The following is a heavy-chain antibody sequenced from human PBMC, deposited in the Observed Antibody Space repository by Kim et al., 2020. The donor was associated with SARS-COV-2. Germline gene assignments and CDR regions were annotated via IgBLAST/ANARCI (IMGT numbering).Heavy chain of an antibody. CDR2: IYYSGST. CDR3: ARMNFGSNWFDP. V-gene: IGHV4-28*01. D-gene: IGHD3-3*01. J-gene: IGHJ5*02. Sequence: SETLSLTCAVSGYSLTNNYWWAWIRQPPGKGLEWIGYIYYSGSTHHNPSLKSRVSISVDTSKNQFSLQLSSVTAADTALYYCARMNFGSNWFDPWGQGTLVTVSS. CDR1: GYSLTNNYW.